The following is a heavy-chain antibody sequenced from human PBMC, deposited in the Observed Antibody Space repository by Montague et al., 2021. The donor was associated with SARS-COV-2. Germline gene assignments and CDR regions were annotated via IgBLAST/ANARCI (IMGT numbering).Heavy chain of an antibody. CDR3: ARDIAVAGLFDY. CDR1: GGSISSSSYY. J-gene: IGHJ4*02. CDR2: ISISGST. Sequence: TLSLTCTVSGGSISSSSYYWSWIRQPAGKGLEWIGRISISGSTNYNPSLKSRVTISVDTPKNQFSLKLSSVTAADTAVYYCARDIAVAGLFDYWGQGTLVTVSS. V-gene: IGHV4-61*02. D-gene: IGHD6-19*01.